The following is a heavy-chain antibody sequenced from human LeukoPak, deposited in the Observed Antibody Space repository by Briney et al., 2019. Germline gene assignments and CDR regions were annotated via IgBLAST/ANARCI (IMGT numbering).Heavy chain of an antibody. CDR2: ISAYNGNT. J-gene: IGHJ4*02. D-gene: IGHD3-22*01. V-gene: IGHV1-18*01. Sequence: ASVKVSCTASGYTFTSYGISWVRQAPGQGLEWMGWISAYNGNTNYAQKLQGRVTMTTDTSTSTAYMELRSLRSDDTAVYYCAQSYYYDSSGYYGGLDYWGQGALVTVSS. CDR1: GYTFTSYG. CDR3: AQSYYYDSSGYYGGLDY.